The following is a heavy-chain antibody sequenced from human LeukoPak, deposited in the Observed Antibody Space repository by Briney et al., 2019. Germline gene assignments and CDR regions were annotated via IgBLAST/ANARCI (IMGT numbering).Heavy chain of an antibody. D-gene: IGHD1-14*01. V-gene: IGHV3-30*02. Sequence: GGSLRLSCAASGFTFDDYAMHWVRQAPGKGLEWVAFIRYDGTNKYYADSVKGRFTISRDNSKNTLYLQMNSLRAEDTAVYYCAKDLGTVGRYYFDSWGQGTLVTVSS. J-gene: IGHJ4*02. CDR2: IRYDGTNK. CDR1: GFTFDDYA. CDR3: AKDLGTVGRYYFDS.